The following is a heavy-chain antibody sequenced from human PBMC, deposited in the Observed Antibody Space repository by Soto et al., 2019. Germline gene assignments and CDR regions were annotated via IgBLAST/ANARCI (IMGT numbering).Heavy chain of an antibody. CDR2: IYYSGGT. V-gene: IGHV4-39*01. CDR1: GGSISSSSYY. Sequence: QLQLQESAPGLVKPSETLSLTCTVSGGSISSSSYYWGWIRQPPGKGLEWIGSIYYSGGTYYNPSLKSRVTISVDTSKKQVSLKLSSVTAADTAVYYCARRLTRSWFDPWGQGTLVTVSS. D-gene: IGHD3-3*01. CDR3: ARRLTRSWFDP. J-gene: IGHJ5*02.